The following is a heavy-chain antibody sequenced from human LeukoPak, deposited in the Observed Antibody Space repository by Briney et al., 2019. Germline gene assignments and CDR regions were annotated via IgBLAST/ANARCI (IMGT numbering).Heavy chain of an antibody. Sequence: PGGSLRLSCAASGFTFSSYWMSWVRQAPGKGLEWVANIKQDGSEKYYVDSVKGRFTISRDTSKNTLYLQMNSLRAEDTAVYYCARGRYCSGGSCYFDYWGQGTLVTVSS. J-gene: IGHJ4*02. CDR1: GFTFSSYW. CDR2: IKQDGSEK. V-gene: IGHV3-7*01. D-gene: IGHD2-15*01. CDR3: ARGRYCSGGSCYFDY.